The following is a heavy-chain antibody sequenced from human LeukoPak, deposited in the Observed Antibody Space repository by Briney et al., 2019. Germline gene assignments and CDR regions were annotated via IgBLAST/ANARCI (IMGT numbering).Heavy chain of an antibody. D-gene: IGHD3-9*01. V-gene: IGHV4-34*01. CDR1: GGSFSGYY. J-gene: IGHJ5*02. CDR2: INHSGST. CDR3: ARKRYFDWLLFSGFNWFDP. Sequence: SETLSLTCAVYGGSFSGYYWSWIRQPPGKGLEWIGEINHSGSTNYNPSLKSRGTISVDTSKNQFSLKLSSVTAADTAVYYCARKRYFDWLLFSGFNWFDPWGQGTLVTVSS.